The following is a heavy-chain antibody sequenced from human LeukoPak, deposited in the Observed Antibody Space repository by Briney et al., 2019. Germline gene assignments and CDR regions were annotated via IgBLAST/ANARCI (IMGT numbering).Heavy chain of an antibody. CDR3: ARDLYCSSTSCRRENNYYYYGMDV. J-gene: IGHJ6*02. V-gene: IGHV1-3*01. CDR1: GYTFTSYA. Sequence: AASVKVSCKASGYTFTSYAMHWVRQAPGQRLEWMGWINAGNGNTKYSQKFQGRVTITRDTSASTAYMELSSLRSEDTAVYYCARDLYCSSTSCRRENNYYYYGMDVWGQGTTVTVSS. CDR2: INAGNGNT. D-gene: IGHD2-2*01.